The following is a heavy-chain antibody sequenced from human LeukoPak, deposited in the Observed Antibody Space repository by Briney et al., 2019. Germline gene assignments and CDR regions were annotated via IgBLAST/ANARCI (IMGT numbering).Heavy chain of an antibody. CDR1: GGTFSSYA. Sequence: GASVKVSCKASGGTFSSYAISWVRQAPGQGLEWMGGIIPIFGTANYARKFQGRVTITADESTSTAYMELSSLRSEDTAVYYCARSSYDFWSGYSNFDYWGQGTLVTVSS. V-gene: IGHV1-69*13. CDR3: ARSSYDFWSGYSNFDY. CDR2: IIPIFGTA. J-gene: IGHJ4*02. D-gene: IGHD3-3*01.